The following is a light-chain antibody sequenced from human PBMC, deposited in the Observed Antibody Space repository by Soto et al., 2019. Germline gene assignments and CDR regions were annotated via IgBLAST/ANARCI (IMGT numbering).Light chain of an antibody. CDR1: SSDIGGYHL. V-gene: IGLV2-14*02. Sequence: ALTQPASVSGSPGQSITISCTGTSSDIGGYHLVSWYQHQSAKAPKLIIYKVSQWPSGVSDRFSASKSGNTASLTISGLQAEDEADYYCSSYTSSSTYVFGIGTKVTVL. CDR3: SSYTSSSTYV. J-gene: IGLJ1*01. CDR2: KVS.